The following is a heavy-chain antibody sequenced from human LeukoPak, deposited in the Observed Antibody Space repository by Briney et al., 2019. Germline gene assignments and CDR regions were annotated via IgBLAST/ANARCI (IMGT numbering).Heavy chain of an antibody. Sequence: LSLTCAVYGGSFSGYYWSWIRQAPGKGLEWVSYISSSSSYTNYADSVKGRFTISRDNAKNSLYLQMNSLRADDTAVYYCARDQEGSSSWYYYYYGMDVWGQGTTVTVSS. J-gene: IGHJ6*02. CDR1: GGSFSGYY. CDR3: ARDQEGSSSWYYYYYGMDV. D-gene: IGHD6-13*01. CDR2: ISSSSSYT. V-gene: IGHV3-11*05.